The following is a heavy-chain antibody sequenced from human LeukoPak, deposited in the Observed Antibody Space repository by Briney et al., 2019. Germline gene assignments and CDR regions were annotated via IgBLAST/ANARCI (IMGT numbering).Heavy chain of an antibody. CDR1: GDSISSYY. CDR2: IYYSGNT. D-gene: IGHD1-26*01. V-gene: IGHV4-59*01. J-gene: IGHJ4*02. CDR3: ARGPMQPSGSYYVDYLDY. Sequence: SETLSLTCTVSGDSISSYYWSWIRQPPGQGLEWIGYIYYSGNTNYNPSRKSRVTISVDTSKNQFSLKPSSVTAADAAVYYCARGPMQPSGSYYVDYLDYWGQGTLVTVSS.